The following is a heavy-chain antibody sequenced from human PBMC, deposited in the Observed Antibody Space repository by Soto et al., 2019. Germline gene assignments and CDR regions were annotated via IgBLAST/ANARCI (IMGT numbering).Heavy chain of an antibody. J-gene: IGHJ4*02. CDR1: GGSFSGYY. CDR3: ARQGTGSSYGY. D-gene: IGHD5-18*01. Sequence: SETLSLTCAVYGGSFSGYYWSWIRQPPGKGLEWIGEINHSGSTNYNPSLKSRVTISVDTSKNQFSLKLSSVTAADTAVYYCARQGTGSSYGYWGQGTLVTVSS. V-gene: IGHV4-34*01. CDR2: INHSGST.